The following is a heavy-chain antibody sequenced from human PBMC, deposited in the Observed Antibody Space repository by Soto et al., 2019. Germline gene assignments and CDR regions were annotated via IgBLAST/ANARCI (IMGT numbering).Heavy chain of an antibody. J-gene: IGHJ6*02. CDR1: GGTFSSNA. CDR3: ARPPLPRGGGRVATYGMDV. V-gene: IGHV1-69*01. Sequence: QVQLVQSGAEVKKPGSSVKVSCKASGGTFSSNAISWVRQAPGQGLEWMGGIIPIFGTADYAQNFQGRVTITADDATGTAYRELRSLSAEDTAAYYWARPPLPRGGGRVATYGMDVWGQGTTVTVSS. CDR2: IIPIFGTA. D-gene: IGHD1-26*01.